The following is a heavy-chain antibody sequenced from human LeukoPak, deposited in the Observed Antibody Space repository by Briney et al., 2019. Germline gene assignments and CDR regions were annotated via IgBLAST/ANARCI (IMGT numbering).Heavy chain of an antibody. CDR2: IRYDGSNK. V-gene: IGHV3-30*02. CDR3: AKDSTVYYYYYMDV. J-gene: IGHJ6*03. Sequence: GGSLRLSCAASGFTFSGYGMHWVRQAPGKGLEWVAFIRYDGSNKYYADSVKGRFTISRDNSKNTLYLQMNSLRAEDTAVYYCAKDSTVYYYYYMDVWGKGTTVTVSS. CDR1: GFTFSGYG. D-gene: IGHD4-11*01.